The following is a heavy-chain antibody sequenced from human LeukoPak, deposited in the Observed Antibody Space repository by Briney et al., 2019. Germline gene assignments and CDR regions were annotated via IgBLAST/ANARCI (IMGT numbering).Heavy chain of an antibody. CDR1: GGSFSNYY. V-gene: IGHV4-34*01. J-gene: IGHJ4*02. Sequence: SETLSLTCAVYGGSFSNYYWSWIRQPPGKGLEWIGEINHSGSTNYNPSLKSRVTISVDKSKNQFSLKLSSVTAADTAVYYCAGGGNSGDYFDYWGQGTLVTVSS. CDR3: AGGGNSGDYFDY. CDR2: INHSGST. D-gene: IGHD4-23*01.